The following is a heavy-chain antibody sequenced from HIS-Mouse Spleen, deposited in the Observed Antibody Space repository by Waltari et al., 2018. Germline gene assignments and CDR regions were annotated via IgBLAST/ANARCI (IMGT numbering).Heavy chain of an antibody. Sequence: QVQLVESGGGLVKPGGSLRLSCAASGFTFSDYYMSWIRQAPGKGLVWVSYISKIGSTIYYADSVKGRFTISRDNAKNSLYLQMNSLRAEDTAVYYCARVWEWELHYFDYWGQGTLVTVSS. CDR2: ISKIGSTI. CDR3: ARVWEWELHYFDY. CDR1: GFTFSDYY. J-gene: IGHJ4*02. V-gene: IGHV3-11*01. D-gene: IGHD1-26*01.